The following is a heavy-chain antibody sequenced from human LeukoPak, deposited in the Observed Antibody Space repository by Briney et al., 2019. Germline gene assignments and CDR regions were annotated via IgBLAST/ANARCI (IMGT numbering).Heavy chain of an antibody. CDR2: ISSSGSTI. J-gene: IGHJ6*03. V-gene: IGHV3-11*01. D-gene: IGHD2-2*02. CDR1: GLTFSDYY. Sequence: GGSLRLSCAASGLTFSDYYMSWIRQAAGTELEWVAYISSSGSTIYYADSVKGRFTISRDNAKNSLYLQMNSLRAEDTAVYYCARPNRGVVPAAIWYYYYYMDVWGKGTTVTVSS. CDR3: ARPNRGVVPAAIWYYYYYMDV.